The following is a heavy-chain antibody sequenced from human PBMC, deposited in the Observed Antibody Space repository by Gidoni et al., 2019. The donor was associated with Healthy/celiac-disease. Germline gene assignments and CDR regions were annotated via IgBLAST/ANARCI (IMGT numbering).Heavy chain of an antibody. CDR3: ARDDYYDTDAFDY. V-gene: IGHV3-30*04. J-gene: IGHJ4*02. Sequence: QVQLVESGGGVVQPGRSLRLSCAASGFTFSSYAMHWVRQAPGKGLEWVAVISYDGRNKYYADSVKGRFTISRDNSKNTLYLQMNSLRAEDTAVYYCARDDYYDTDAFDYWGQGTLVTVSS. D-gene: IGHD3-22*01. CDR2: ISYDGRNK. CDR1: GFTFSSYA.